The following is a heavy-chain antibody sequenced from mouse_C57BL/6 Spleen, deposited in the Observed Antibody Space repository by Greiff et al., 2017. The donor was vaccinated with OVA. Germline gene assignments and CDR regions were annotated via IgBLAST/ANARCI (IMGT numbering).Heavy chain of an antibody. J-gene: IGHJ1*03. Sequence: EVQLQQSGPELVKPGASVKISCKASGYTFTDYYMNWVKQSHGKSLEWIGDINPNNGGTSYNQKFKGKATLTVDKSSSTAYMELRSLTSEDSAVYYCARGGYDYFYWYFDVWGTGTTVTVSS. CDR2: INPNNGGT. V-gene: IGHV1-26*01. CDR3: ARGGYDYFYWYFDV. D-gene: IGHD2-4*01. CDR1: GYTFTDYY.